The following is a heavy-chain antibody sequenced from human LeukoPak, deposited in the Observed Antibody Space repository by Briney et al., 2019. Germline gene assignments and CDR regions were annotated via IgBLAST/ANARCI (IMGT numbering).Heavy chain of an antibody. V-gene: IGHV4-39*07. CDR3: AREDLDTAMVDY. J-gene: IGHJ4*02. Sequence: SETLSLTCTVSGGSISSSSYYWGWIRQPPGKGLEWIGSIYCSGSTYYNPSLTSRVTLSVYQYKNLFSLKLSYVTAPDPAVYYCAREDLDTAMVDYWGQRTLVTASS. CDR1: GGSISSSSYY. CDR2: IYCSGST. D-gene: IGHD5-18*01.